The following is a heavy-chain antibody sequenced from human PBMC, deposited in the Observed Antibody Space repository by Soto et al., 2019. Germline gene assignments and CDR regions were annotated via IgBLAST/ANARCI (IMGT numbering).Heavy chain of an antibody. Sequence: EVQLVESGGGLVQPGRSLRLSCAASGFTFDDYAMHWVRQAPGQGLEWVSGISWNSGSIGYADSVKGRFTISRDNAKNSLYLQMNSLRAEDTALYYCAKEGYSSAYAFDIWGQGTMVTGSS. V-gene: IGHV3-9*01. J-gene: IGHJ3*02. CDR2: ISWNSGSI. CDR1: GFTFDDYA. CDR3: AKEGYSSAYAFDI. D-gene: IGHD6-19*01.